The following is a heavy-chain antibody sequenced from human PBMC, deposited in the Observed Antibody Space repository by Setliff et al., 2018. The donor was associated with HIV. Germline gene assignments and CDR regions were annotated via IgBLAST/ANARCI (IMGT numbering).Heavy chain of an antibody. CDR2: INPNNGDT. Sequence: ASVKVSCKASGYTFTAYYLHWVRQAPGQGLEWMGRINPNNGDTNYAQKFQGRVTMTRDTSISTAYMELSRLRSDDTAVYYCAREFGAGVRQIVAGEFYYMDVWGKGTTVTVSS. J-gene: IGHJ6*03. CDR3: AREFGAGVRQIVAGEFYYMDV. D-gene: IGHD5-12*01. CDR1: GYTFTAYY. V-gene: IGHV1-2*06.